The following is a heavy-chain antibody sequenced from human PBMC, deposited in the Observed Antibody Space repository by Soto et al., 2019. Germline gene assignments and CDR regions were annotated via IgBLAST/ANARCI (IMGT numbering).Heavy chain of an antibody. V-gene: IGHV3-11*01. CDR3: ARDRRTTRGWYLDL. Sequence: QVQLVESGGGLVKPGGSLRLSCAASGFTFSVYYVNWIRQAPGKGLEWVSYISGDATNIFYADSVKGRFTISRDNAKNSLFLQMNSLRVEDTAVYYCARDRRTTRGWYLDLWGRGTLVSVSS. CDR1: GFTFSVYY. CDR2: ISGDATNI. J-gene: IGHJ2*01.